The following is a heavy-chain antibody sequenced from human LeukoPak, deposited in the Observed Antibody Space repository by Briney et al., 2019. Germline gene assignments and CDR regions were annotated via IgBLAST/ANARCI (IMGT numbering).Heavy chain of an antibody. J-gene: IGHJ6*02. CDR2: INHSGST. Sequence: SETLSLTCAVYGGSFSGYYWSWIRQPPGKGLEWIGEINHSGSTNYNPSLKSRVTISVDTSKNQFSLKLSSVIAADTAVYYCARIRRDIVVVPAAIRAYYYYGMDVWGQGTTVTVSS. CDR3: ARIRRDIVVVPAAIRAYYYYGMDV. CDR1: GGSFSGYY. V-gene: IGHV4-34*01. D-gene: IGHD2-2*02.